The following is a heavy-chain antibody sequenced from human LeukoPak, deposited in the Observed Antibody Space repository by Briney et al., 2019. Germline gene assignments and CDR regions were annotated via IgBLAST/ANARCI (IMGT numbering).Heavy chain of an antibody. CDR3: AREIVVVPSATGFDP. CDR1: GYSFTTYY. CDR2: INPSGGST. V-gene: IGHV1-46*01. J-gene: IGHJ5*02. D-gene: IGHD2-2*01. Sequence: ASVKVSCKASGYSFTTYYIHWVRQAPGQGLEWMGVINPSGGSTSFAQKFQARLTMTRDTSTSTVYMELSGLSSEDTAVYYCAREIVVVPSATGFDPWGQGTLVTVSS.